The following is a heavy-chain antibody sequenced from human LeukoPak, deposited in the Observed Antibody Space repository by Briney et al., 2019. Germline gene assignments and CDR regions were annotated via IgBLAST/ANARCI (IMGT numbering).Heavy chain of an antibody. CDR1: GVPFINYY. V-gene: IGHV4-34*01. J-gene: IGHJ4*02. CDR2: INHSGYT. CDR3: TRAVAGHPD. D-gene: IGHD6-19*01. Sequence: SETLSLTCAVSGVPFINYYWSWVRQSPRQGLEWIGEINHSGYTNYNPSLKSRVTMSIDTSKNQFSLTLTSVTAADAGVYYCTRAVAGHPDWGQGTLVTVSS.